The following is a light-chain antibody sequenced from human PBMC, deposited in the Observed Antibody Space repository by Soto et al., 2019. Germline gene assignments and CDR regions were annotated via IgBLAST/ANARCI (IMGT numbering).Light chain of an antibody. J-gene: IGLJ1*01. CDR3: CSYAGSPYV. V-gene: IGLV2-11*01. CDR1: SSDVGGYNY. Sequence: QSALTQPRSVSASPGQSVAISCTGTSSDVGGYNYVSWYQQHPGKAPKLMIYDVSKRPSGVPDRCSGSKSGNTASLTISGLQAEDEADYYCCSYAGSPYVFGTGTKVTVL. CDR2: DVS.